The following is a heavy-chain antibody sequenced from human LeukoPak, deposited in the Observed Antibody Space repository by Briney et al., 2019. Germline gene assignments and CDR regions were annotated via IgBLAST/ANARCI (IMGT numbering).Heavy chain of an antibody. D-gene: IGHD2-21*02. CDR2: ISSGGST. V-gene: IGHV3-23*01. CDR3: AKRLPVVGDRNRAFDY. J-gene: IGHJ4*02. Sequence: GGSLRLSCAASGGTFSNYAMNWVRQAPGKGLEWVSVISSGGSTYYAASVKGRFTISVDNSKNTLYLQMNSVRAEDTAVYYCAKRLPVVGDRNRAFDYWGQGTLVTVSS. CDR1: GGTFSNYA.